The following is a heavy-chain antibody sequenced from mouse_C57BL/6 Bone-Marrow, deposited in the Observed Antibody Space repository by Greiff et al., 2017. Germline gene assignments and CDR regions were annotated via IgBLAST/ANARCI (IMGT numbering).Heavy chain of an antibody. CDR3: ARRDYDGGGYYFDY. V-gene: IGHV1-26*01. Sequence: EVQLQQSGPELVKPGASVKISCKASGYTFTDYYMNWVKQSHGKSLAWIGDINPNNGGTSYNQKFKGKATLTVDKSSSTAYMELRSLTSEDSAVYYCARRDYDGGGYYFDYWGQGTTLTVSS. CDR1: GYTFTDYY. D-gene: IGHD2-4*01. CDR2: INPNNGGT. J-gene: IGHJ2*01.